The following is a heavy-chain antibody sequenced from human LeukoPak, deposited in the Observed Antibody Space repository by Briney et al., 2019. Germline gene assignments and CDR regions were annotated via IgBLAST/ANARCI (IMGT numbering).Heavy chain of an antibody. CDR2: TYSGGST. CDR3: ARGGGPLDY. V-gene: IGHV3-66*01. D-gene: IGHD3-16*01. CDR1: GFTVSSNY. J-gene: IGHJ4*02. Sequence: GGSPRLSCAASGFTVSSNYMSWVRQAPGKGLEWVSVTYSGGSTYYADSVKGRFTISRDNSKNTLYLQMNSLRAEDTAVYYCARGGGPLDYWGQGTLVTVSS.